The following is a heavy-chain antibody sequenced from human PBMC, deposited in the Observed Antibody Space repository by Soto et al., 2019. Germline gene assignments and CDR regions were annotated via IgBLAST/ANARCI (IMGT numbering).Heavy chain of an antibody. CDR2: INHSGST. CDR1: GGSFSGYY. CDR3: ARGQYVLRYFDWSHGMDV. Sequence: TLSLTCAVYGGSFSGYYWSWIRQPPGKGLEWIGEINHSGSTNYNPSLKSRVTISVDTSKNQFSLKLSSVTAADTAVYYCARGQYVLRYFDWSHGMDVWGQGTTVTVSS. J-gene: IGHJ6*02. V-gene: IGHV4-34*01. D-gene: IGHD3-9*01.